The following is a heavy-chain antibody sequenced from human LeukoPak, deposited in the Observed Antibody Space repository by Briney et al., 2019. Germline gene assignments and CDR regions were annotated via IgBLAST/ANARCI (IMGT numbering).Heavy chain of an antibody. V-gene: IGHV3-48*03. Sequence: QSGGSLRLSCAASGFTFGSFEMNWVRQAPGKGLEWISYISSSGSTIYYADSVKGRFTISRDNAKTSLYLQMNSLRAEDTAVYYCARPDYGDYTNFFLHWGQGTLVTVSS. CDR1: GFTFGSFE. CDR3: ARPDYGDYTNFFLH. J-gene: IGHJ1*01. CDR2: ISSSGSTI. D-gene: IGHD4-17*01.